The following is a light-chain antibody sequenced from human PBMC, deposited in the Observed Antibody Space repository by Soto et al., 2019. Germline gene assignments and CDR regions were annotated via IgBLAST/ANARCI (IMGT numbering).Light chain of an antibody. CDR3: SSFTSSTTYV. V-gene: IGLV2-14*01. CDR2: NVN. J-gene: IGLJ1*01. CDR1: SSDVGNYNY. Sequence: QSALTQSASVSGSPGQSITISCTGTSSDVGNYNYVSWYQQHPGEVPKLIIFNVNNRPSGVSNRFSCSKSGNTASLTISGLQAEDEADYYCSSFTSSTTYVFGTGTKVTVL.